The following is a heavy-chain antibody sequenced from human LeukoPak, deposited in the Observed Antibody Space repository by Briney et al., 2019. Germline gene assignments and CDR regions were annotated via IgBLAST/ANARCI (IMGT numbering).Heavy chain of an antibody. V-gene: IGHV3-7*03. CDR3: AKTRPLDSSSWSHGDY. CDR1: GFTFSSYW. D-gene: IGHD6-13*01. Sequence: GGSLRLSCAASGFTFSSYWMNWARQAPGMGLEWVASINHNGNVNYYVDSVKGRFTISRDNAKNSLYLQMSNLRAEDTAVYYCAKTRPLDSSSWSHGDYWGQGTLVTVSS. J-gene: IGHJ4*02. CDR2: INHNGNVN.